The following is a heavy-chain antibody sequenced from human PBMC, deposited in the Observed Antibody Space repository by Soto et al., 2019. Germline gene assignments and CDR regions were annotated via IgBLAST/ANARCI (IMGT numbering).Heavy chain of an antibody. V-gene: IGHV4-39*01. J-gene: IGHJ5*02. Sequence: PSETLSLTCTVSGGSISTSSYYWGWIRQPPGKGLEWIGSIYYSGSTYYNPSLKSRVTISADTSKNQFSLKLSSVTAADTAVYYCAHEMEWMLQIFNPWGQGILVTVSS. CDR2: IYYSGST. D-gene: IGHD3-3*01. CDR1: GGSISTSSYY. CDR3: AHEMEWMLQIFNP.